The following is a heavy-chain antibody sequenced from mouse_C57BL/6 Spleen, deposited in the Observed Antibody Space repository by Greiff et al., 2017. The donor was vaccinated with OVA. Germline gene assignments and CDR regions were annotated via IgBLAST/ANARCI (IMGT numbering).Heavy chain of an antibody. CDR2: INPSTGGT. J-gene: IGHJ2*01. CDR1: GYSFTGYY. CDR3: ARDPTGYYFDY. D-gene: IGHD4-1*02. V-gene: IGHV1-42*01. Sequence: VQLQQSGPELVKPGASVKISCKASGYSFTGYYMNWVKQSPEKSLEWIGEINPSTGGTNYNQKFKAKATLTVDKSSSTAYMQLKSLTSEDSAVYYCARDPTGYYFDYWGQGTTLTVSS.